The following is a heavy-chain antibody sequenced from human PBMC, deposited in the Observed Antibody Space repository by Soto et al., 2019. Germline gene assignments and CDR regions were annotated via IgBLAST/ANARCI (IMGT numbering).Heavy chain of an antibody. D-gene: IGHD3-10*01. CDR2: INHSGST. Sequence: SETLSLTCAVYGGSFSGYYWSWIRQPPGKGLEWIGEINHSGSTNYNPSLKSRVTISVDTSKNQFSLKLSSVTAADTAVYYCARITMVRGVYYYYYGMDVWGQGTKVTAP. CDR3: ARITMVRGVYYYYYGMDV. J-gene: IGHJ6*02. CDR1: GGSFSGYY. V-gene: IGHV4-34*01.